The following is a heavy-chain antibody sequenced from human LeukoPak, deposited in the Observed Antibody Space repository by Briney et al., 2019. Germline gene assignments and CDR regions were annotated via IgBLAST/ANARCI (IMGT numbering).Heavy chain of an antibody. D-gene: IGHD5-18*01. V-gene: IGHV3-21*04. CDR2: ISSSSSYI. CDR3: AKDMGPDTAMVKYFDYFDY. J-gene: IGHJ4*02. Sequence: PGGSLRLSCAASGFTFSSYSMNWVRQAPGKGLEWVSSISSSSSYIYYADSVKGRFTISRDNSKNTLYLQMNSLRAEDTAVYYCAKDMGPDTAMVKYFDYFDYWGQGTLVTVSS. CDR1: GFTFSSYS.